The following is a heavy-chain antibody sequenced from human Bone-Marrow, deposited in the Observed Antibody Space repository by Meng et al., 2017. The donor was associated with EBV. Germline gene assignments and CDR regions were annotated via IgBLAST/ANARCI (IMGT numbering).Heavy chain of an antibody. Sequence: QLQLQESGSGLVKPSQTLSLTCAVSNGSISSGDYSWSWIRQPPGKGLEWIGYIYHSGSTYYNPFLKSRVTISVDTSKNQFSLKLSSVTAADTAVYYCARTPRSSSHLFDYWGQGTLVTVSS. CDR3: ARTPRSSSHLFDY. D-gene: IGHD6-13*01. V-gene: IGHV4-30-2*01. J-gene: IGHJ4*02. CDR2: IYHSGST. CDR1: NGSISSGDYS.